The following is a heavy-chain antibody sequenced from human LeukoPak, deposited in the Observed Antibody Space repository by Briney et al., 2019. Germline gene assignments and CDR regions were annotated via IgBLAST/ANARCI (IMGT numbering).Heavy chain of an antibody. CDR1: GYTFTSYG. CDR3: ARDPSSGSPFDP. CDR2: ISAYNGNT. Sequence: ASVKVSCKASGYTFTSYGISCVRQAPGQGLEWMGWISAYNGNTNYAQKLQGRVTMTTDTSTSTAYMELRSLRSDDTAVYYCARDPSSGSPFDPWGQGTLVTVSS. V-gene: IGHV1-18*01. D-gene: IGHD3-10*01. J-gene: IGHJ5*02.